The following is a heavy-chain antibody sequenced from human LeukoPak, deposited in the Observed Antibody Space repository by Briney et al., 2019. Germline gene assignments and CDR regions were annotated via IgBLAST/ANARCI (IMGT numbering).Heavy chain of an antibody. V-gene: IGHV1-46*03. CDR3: ARDGDDPVVGDFGIPFDY. CDR1: GGTFSSYA. J-gene: IGHJ4*02. Sequence: ASVKVSCKASGGTFSSYAISWVRQAPGQGLEWMGIINPSGGSTSYAQKFQGRVTMTRDTSTSTVYMELSSLRSEDTAVYYCARDGDDPVVGDFGIPFDYWGQGTLVTVSS. D-gene: IGHD2-21*02. CDR2: INPSGGST.